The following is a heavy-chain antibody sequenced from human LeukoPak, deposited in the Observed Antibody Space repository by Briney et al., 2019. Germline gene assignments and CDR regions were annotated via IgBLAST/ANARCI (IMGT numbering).Heavy chain of an antibody. CDR2: IRSKANSYAT. J-gene: IGHJ3*02. D-gene: IGHD4-17*01. CDR3: TRHYGSYGDYGVAFDI. CDR1: GFTFSGSA. Sequence: GGTLRISSEASGFTFSGSAMHWVRQASGKGLDWPGRIRSKANSYATAYAASVKGRLSIPSDDSNNKAYLQMNSLKTEDTAVYYCTRHYGSYGDYGVAFDIWGQGTMVTVSS. V-gene: IGHV3-73*01.